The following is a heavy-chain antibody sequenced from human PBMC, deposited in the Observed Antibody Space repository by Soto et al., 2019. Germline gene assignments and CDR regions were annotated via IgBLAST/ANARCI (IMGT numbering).Heavy chain of an antibody. Sequence: GASVKVSCKASGGTFSSYTISWVRQAPGQGLEWMGRIIPILGIANYAQKFQGRVTITADKSTSTAYMELSSLRSEDTAVYYCASESGDIVVVPADNWFDPWGQGTLVTVSS. CDR3: ASESGDIVVVPADNWFDP. CDR2: IIPILGIA. J-gene: IGHJ5*02. CDR1: GGTFSSYT. V-gene: IGHV1-69*02. D-gene: IGHD2-2*01.